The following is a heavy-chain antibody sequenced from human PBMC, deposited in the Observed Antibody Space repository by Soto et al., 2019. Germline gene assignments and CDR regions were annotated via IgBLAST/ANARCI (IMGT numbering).Heavy chain of an antibody. V-gene: IGHV3-30-3*01. CDR1: GFTFTHYA. CDR2: ISYDGNNK. Sequence: GGSLRLSCAASGFTFTHYAMHWVRQAPGKGLEWVASISYDGNNKFYADSVKGRFSISRDNSKNTISLRMNSLRSEDTAVYYCAREGSDYFDTSDYLSTNRFDPWSQGTLVTVSS. D-gene: IGHD3-22*01. J-gene: IGHJ5*02. CDR3: AREGSDYFDTSDYLSTNRFDP.